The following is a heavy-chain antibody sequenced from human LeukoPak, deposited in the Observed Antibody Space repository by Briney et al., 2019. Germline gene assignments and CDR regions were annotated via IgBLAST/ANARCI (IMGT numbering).Heavy chain of an antibody. CDR3: AKPRYGSDPMFDY. Sequence: GESLKISCKGSGYSFTNYWIGWVRQMPGKGLEWMGIIYPGDSDTRYSPSFQGQVTISADKSISTAYLQWSSLKASDTAMYYCAKPRYGSDPMFDYWGQGTLVTVSS. V-gene: IGHV5-51*01. CDR2: IYPGDSDT. J-gene: IGHJ4*02. D-gene: IGHD3-10*01. CDR1: GYSFTNYW.